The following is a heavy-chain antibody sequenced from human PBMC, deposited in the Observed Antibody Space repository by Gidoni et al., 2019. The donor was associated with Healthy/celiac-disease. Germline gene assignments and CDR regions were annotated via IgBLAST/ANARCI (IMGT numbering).Heavy chain of an antibody. CDR1: GFTVSRNY. CDR2: IYSGGST. D-gene: IGHD1-1*01. V-gene: IGHV3-66*02. J-gene: IGHJ4*02. Sequence: EVQLVESGGGLVQPGGSLRLSCAASGFTVSRNYMSWVRQAPGKGLEWVSVIYSGGSTYYADSVKGRFTISRDNSKNTLYLQMNSLRAEDTAVYYCARAPRGAGSSPKDKYYFDYWGQGTLVTVSS. CDR3: ARAPRGAGSSPKDKYYFDY.